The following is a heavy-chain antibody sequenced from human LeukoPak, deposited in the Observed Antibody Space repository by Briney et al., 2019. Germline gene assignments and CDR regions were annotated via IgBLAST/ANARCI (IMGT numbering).Heavy chain of an antibody. CDR2: INPNSGGT. D-gene: IGHD3-22*01. V-gene: IGHV1-2*02. Sequence: ASAEVSCQASGSSFTSYYMHWVRPAPGQGLEWMGWINPNSGGTNDSQKVQGRVTMTRDTSISTAYMELSRLRSDDTAVYYCARDYYDSSGYYSNWFDPWGQGTLVTVSS. CDR3: ARDYYDSSGYYSNWFDP. J-gene: IGHJ5*02. CDR1: GSSFTSYY.